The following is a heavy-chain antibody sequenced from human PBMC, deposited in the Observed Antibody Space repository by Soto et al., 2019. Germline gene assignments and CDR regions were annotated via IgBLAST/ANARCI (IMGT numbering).Heavy chain of an antibody. J-gene: IGHJ4*02. CDR3: ARDHGGYGTFDY. CDR2: ISSSDVT. D-gene: IGHD5-12*01. CDR1: GYTFSSSA. Sequence: QVRLVQSGPEVKKPEASVKVSCKASGYTFSSSAISWVRQAPGQGPEWMGGISSSDVTNYAQNFQGRVTLTVDSSTTTAYMEVRSLSSADTAIYYCARDHGGYGTFDYWGQGTLVTVSS. V-gene: IGHV1-18*04.